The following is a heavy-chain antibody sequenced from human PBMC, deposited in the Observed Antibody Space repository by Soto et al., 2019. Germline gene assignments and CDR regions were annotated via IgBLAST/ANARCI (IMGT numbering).Heavy chain of an antibody. D-gene: IGHD3-22*01. CDR1: GFTFRGYV. Sequence: QEQLVESGGGVVQPGRSLRLSWEGSGFTFRGYVMHGVPKVPGKGREWVTLIPYDGMNQYYADSGKGRSSVSRENFRNMVYLQMDNLRPEDTAIYYCARDTWGRRPYYYDTSDTSWGQGALVTVSS. J-gene: IGHJ5*02. CDR3: ARDTWGRRPYYYDTSDTS. V-gene: IGHV3-30*04. CDR2: IPYDGMNQ.